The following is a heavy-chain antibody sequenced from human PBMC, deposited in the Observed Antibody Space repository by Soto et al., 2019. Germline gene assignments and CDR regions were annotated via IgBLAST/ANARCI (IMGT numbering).Heavy chain of an antibody. CDR3: AKEFGVVIHHTTPDY. D-gene: IGHD3-3*01. CDR1: GFTFSSYG. Sequence: GGSLRLSCAVSGFTFSSYGMHWVRQAPGKGLEWVAVISYDGSNKYYADSVKGRFTISRDNSKNTLYLQMNSLRAEDTAVYYCAKEFGVVIHHTTPDYWGQGTLVTVSS. CDR2: ISYDGSNK. J-gene: IGHJ4*02. V-gene: IGHV3-30*18.